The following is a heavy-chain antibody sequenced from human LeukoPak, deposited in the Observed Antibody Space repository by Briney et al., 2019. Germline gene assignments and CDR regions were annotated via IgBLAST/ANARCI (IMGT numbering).Heavy chain of an antibody. J-gene: IGHJ4*02. CDR3: ARVGLNYYDRYFDY. CDR1: GGSISSGCYF. V-gene: IGHV4-31*03. CDR2: IYYSGNT. D-gene: IGHD3-22*01. Sequence: SESLSLICTVSGGSISSGCYFWTWIRQHPGNGLEWIGYIYYSGNTYYNPSLESRVTISVDTSKKQFSLKLSSVTAADTAVYYCARVGLNYYDRYFDYWGQGTLVTVSS.